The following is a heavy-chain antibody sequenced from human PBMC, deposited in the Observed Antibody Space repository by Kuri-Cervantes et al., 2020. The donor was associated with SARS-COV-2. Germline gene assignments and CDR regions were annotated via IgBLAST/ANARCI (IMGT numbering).Heavy chain of an antibody. J-gene: IGHJ4*02. Sequence: ASVKVSCKFSGYTLIELFLHWVRQAPGKGLEWMGGFDPEDGETIYAQTFQGRVTMTEDTSTDTAYMELSSLRSEDTAVYYCATVGSSTRGGSYAWGQGTLVTVSS. CDR1: GYTLIELF. CDR3: ATVGSSTRGGSYA. CDR2: FDPEDGET. V-gene: IGHV1-24*01. D-gene: IGHD1-26*01.